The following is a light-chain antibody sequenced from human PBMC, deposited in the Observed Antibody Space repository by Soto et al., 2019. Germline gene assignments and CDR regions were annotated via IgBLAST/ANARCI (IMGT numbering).Light chain of an antibody. V-gene: IGLV1-51*01. CDR3: ATWDSSLSAGV. Sequence: QSVLKHPSSLSASPGQKVTISCSGSSSSIGNNYVSWYQQFPGTAPKLLIYDNNNRPSGIPDRFSGSKSGTSATLGITGLQTGDEADYYCATWDSSLSAGVFGTGTKV. CDR2: DNN. CDR1: SSSIGNNY. J-gene: IGLJ1*01.